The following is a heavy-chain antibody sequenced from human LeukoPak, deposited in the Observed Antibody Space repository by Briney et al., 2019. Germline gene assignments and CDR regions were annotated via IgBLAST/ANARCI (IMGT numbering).Heavy chain of an antibody. V-gene: IGHV4-39*01. CDR3: ATQSAAGRHFQY. CDR1: GGSIRSSYYY. J-gene: IGHJ1*01. D-gene: IGHD6-13*01. CDR2: IYYSGST. Sequence: SETLSLTCTVSGGSIRSSYYYWGWIRQPPGKGLEWIGSIYYSGSTYYNLSLKSRVTISEDTSKNQFSLKLSSVTAADTAVYYCATQSAAGRHFQYWGQGTLVTVSS.